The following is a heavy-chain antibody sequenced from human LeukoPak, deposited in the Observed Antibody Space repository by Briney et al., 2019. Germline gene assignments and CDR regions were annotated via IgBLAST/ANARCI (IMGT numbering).Heavy chain of an antibody. CDR1: GGSISSGGYS. D-gene: IGHD3/OR15-3a*01. CDR2: IYYSGST. V-gene: IGHV4-30-4*07. J-gene: IGHJ4*02. CDR3: ARWAGSQNLFDY. Sequence: TSSETLSLTCAVSGGSISSGGYSWSWIRQPPGKGLEWIGYIYYSGSTYYNPSLKSRVTISVDTSKNQFSLKLSSVTAADTAVYYCARWAGSQNLFDYWGQGTLVTVSS.